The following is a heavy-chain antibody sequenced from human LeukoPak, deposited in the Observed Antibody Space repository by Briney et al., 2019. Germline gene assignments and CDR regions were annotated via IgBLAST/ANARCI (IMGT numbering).Heavy chain of an antibody. J-gene: IGHJ4*02. CDR2: VYTSGST. CDR1: GGSISSYY. D-gene: IGHD3-22*01. V-gene: IGHV4-4*07. CDR3: AREDSSGYYEPFDY. Sequence: SETLSLTCTVSGGSISSYYWSWIRQPAGKGLEWIGRVYTSGSTNYNPSLKSRVTMSVDTSKNQFSLKLSSVTAADTAVYYCAREDSSGYYEPFDYWGQGTLVTVSS.